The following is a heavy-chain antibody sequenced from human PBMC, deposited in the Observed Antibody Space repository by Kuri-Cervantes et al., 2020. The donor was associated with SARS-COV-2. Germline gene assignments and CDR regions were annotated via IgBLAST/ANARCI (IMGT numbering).Heavy chain of an antibody. D-gene: IGHD1-26*01. V-gene: IGHV1-69*13. Sequence: SVKVSCKASGGTFSSYAISWVRQAPGQGLEWMGGIIPIFGTANYAQKFQGRVTITADESTSTAYMELSSLRSEDTAVYYCARDLPSGSYYRRFDYWGQGTLVTVSS. CDR3: ARDLPSGSYYRRFDY. J-gene: IGHJ4*02. CDR1: GGTFSSYA. CDR2: IIPIFGTA.